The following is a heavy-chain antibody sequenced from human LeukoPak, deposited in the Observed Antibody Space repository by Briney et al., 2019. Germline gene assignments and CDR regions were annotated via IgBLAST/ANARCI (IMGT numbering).Heavy chain of an antibody. J-gene: IGHJ4*02. CDR2: IYTSGST. CDR1: GGSISSGSYY. V-gene: IGHV4-61*02. CDR3: ARDPVDYDFWSGHFDY. D-gene: IGHD3-3*01. Sequence: SETLSLTCTVSGGSISSGSYYWSWLRQPAGKGLEWIGRIYTSGSTNYNPSLKGRVTISVDTSKNQFSLKLSSVTAADTAVYYCARDPVDYDFWSGHFDYWGQGTLVTVSS.